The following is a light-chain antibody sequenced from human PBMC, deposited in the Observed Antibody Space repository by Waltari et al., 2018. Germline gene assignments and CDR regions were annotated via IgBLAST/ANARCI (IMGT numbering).Light chain of an antibody. V-gene: IGLV2-11*01. Sequence: QSALTQPRSVSGSPGQSVTIPCTGTSSDVGGYKYVSCYQQHPGKAPKLMIYDVSKRPSGVPDRFSGSKSGNTASLTISGLQAEDEADYYCCSYAGSYIPFGGGTKLTVL. CDR3: CSYAGSYIP. J-gene: IGLJ2*01. CDR2: DVS. CDR1: SSDVGGYKY.